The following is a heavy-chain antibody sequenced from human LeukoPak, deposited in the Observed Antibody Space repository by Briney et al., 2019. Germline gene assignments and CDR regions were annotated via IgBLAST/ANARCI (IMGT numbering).Heavy chain of an antibody. CDR2: IYTSGNT. Sequence: SETLSLTCTVSGGSISSGSYYWSWIRQPAGKGLEWIGHIYTSGNTNYNPSLKSRVTISVDTSKNQFSLKLNSVTAADTAVYYCARVDGSCSGGSCPSGNWFDPWGQGTLVTVSS. V-gene: IGHV4-61*09. J-gene: IGHJ5*02. CDR1: GGSISSGSYY. CDR3: ARVDGSCSGGSCPSGNWFDP. D-gene: IGHD2-15*01.